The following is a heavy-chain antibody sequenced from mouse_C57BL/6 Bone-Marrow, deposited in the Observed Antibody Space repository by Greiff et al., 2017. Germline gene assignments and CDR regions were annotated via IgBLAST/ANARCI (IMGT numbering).Heavy chain of an antibody. CDR2: IYPGDGDT. J-gene: IGHJ2*01. CDR1: GYAFSSYW. D-gene: IGHD2-3*01. Sequence: VQLQQSGAELVKPGASVKISCKASGYAFSSYWMNWVKQRPGKGLEWIGQIYPGDGDTNYNGKFKGKATLTADKSSSTAYMQLSSLTSEDSAVYVCARTNDGYWDYFDYWGQGTTLTVSS. CDR3: ARTNDGYWDYFDY. V-gene: IGHV1-80*01.